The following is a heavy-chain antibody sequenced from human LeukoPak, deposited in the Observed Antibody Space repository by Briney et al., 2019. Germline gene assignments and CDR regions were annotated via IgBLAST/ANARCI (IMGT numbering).Heavy chain of an antibody. Sequence: GGSLRLSRSASGFTFSSYDLSLVRHAPGQGLDFVASISRRSGASTYYAASVKGRFTISRDNSRSTLYLEMNSLRADDTAVYYCSKKGQNGDYGKPDWGQGTLVTVSS. CDR2: ISRRSGAST. J-gene: IGHJ4*02. D-gene: IGHD4-17*01. V-gene: IGHV3-23*01. CDR1: GFTFSSYD. CDR3: SKKGQNGDYGKPD.